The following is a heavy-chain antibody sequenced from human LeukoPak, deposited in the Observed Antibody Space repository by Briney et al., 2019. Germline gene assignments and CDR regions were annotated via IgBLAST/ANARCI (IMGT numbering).Heavy chain of an antibody. CDR2: IYNGDNT. D-gene: IGHD5-18*01. Sequence: GGSLRLSCAASGLTVSSNHMSWVRQAPGKGLEWVSVIYNGDNTNYADSVKGRFTISRDNSKNTLYLQKGSLRAEDMAVYYCARARYSYGGYYFDYWGQGTLVTVSS. CDR1: GLTVSSNH. V-gene: IGHV3-66*01. CDR3: ARARYSYGGYYFDY. J-gene: IGHJ4*02.